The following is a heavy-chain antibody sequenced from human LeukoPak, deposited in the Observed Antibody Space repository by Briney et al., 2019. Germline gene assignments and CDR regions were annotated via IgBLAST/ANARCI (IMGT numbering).Heavy chain of an antibody. D-gene: IGHD3-9*01. J-gene: IGHJ4*02. CDR3: AKFLGILTGYLDY. Sequence: PGGSLRLSCAASGFTLSSYAMSWVRQAPGKGLEWVSAISGSGGSTYYADSVKGRFTISRDNSKNTLYLQMNSLRAEDTAVYYCAKFLGILTGYLDYWGQGTLVTVSS. CDR2: ISGSGGST. V-gene: IGHV3-23*01. CDR1: GFTLSSYA.